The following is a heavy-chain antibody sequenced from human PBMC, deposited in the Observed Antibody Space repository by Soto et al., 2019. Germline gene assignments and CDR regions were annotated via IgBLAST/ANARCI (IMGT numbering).Heavy chain of an antibody. CDR2: IYSQGAT. Sequence: EVRLVESGGGLIQPGGSLRLSCAASGFTVGNNFMIWVRQAPGKGLEWVALIYSQGATYYADSVKGRFTISRDNSKNTLFLQMNSLRAEEKAGYYWARDGSGDRSWGQGTLVTVSS. V-gene: IGHV3-53*01. D-gene: IGHD3-10*01. CDR1: GFTVGNNF. CDR3: ARDGSGDRS. J-gene: IGHJ5*02.